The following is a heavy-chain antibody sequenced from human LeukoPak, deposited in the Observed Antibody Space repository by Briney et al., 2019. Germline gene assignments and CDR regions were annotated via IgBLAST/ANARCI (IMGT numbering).Heavy chain of an antibody. CDR2: IYSGGST. CDR3: AKDGYSSGLDY. D-gene: IGHD6-19*01. CDR1: GFTVSSNY. V-gene: IGHV3-53*01. Sequence: GGSLRLSCAASGFTVSSNYMSWVRQAPGKGLEWVSVIYSGGSTYYPDSVKGRFTISRDNSKNTLYLQMNSLRAEDTAVYYCAKDGYSSGLDYWGQGALVTVSS. J-gene: IGHJ4*02.